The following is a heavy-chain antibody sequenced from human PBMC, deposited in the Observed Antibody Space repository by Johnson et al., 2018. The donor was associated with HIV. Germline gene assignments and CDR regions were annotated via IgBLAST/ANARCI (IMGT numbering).Heavy chain of an antibody. CDR1: GFTFSSYA. CDR2: ISYDGSNK. V-gene: IGHV3-30*04. J-gene: IGHJ3*02. D-gene: IGHD6-6*01. Sequence: VQLVESGGGVVQPGRSLRLSCAASGFTFSSYAMHWVRQAPGKGLAWVAVISYDGSNKYYADSVKGRFTISRDNSKNTLYLQMNSLRAEDTAVYYCARGEEEQLGDAFDSLGQGTMVTVSS. CDR3: ARGEEEQLGDAFDS.